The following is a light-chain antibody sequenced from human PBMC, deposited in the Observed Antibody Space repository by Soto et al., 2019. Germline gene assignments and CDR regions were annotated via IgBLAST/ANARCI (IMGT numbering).Light chain of an antibody. CDR3: AAWDDTVRSYV. J-gene: IGLJ1*01. V-gene: IGLV1-47*01. Sequence: QSVLTQPPSVSGTPGQSVTISCSGGISNIGTNYVHWFQQLPGTAPKVLSNRDNQRPSGVPDRFSGSKSGTSASLAISGLRSEEEAEYYCAAWDDTVRSYVFGTGTKVTVL. CDR1: ISNIGTNY. CDR2: RDN.